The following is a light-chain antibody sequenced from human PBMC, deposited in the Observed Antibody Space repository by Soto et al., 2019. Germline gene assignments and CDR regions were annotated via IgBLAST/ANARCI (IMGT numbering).Light chain of an antibody. Sequence: QSVLTQPPSVSGAPGQRVTISCTGSSSNIGAGYDVHWYQQLPGAAPKLVIYVNGDRPSGVPERFSGSKSGTSASLAIAGLQAEDEAEYYCQSYDSSLSGWVFGGGTKVTVL. CDR3: QSYDSSLSGWV. CDR1: SSNIGAGYD. J-gene: IGLJ3*02. V-gene: IGLV1-40*01. CDR2: VNG.